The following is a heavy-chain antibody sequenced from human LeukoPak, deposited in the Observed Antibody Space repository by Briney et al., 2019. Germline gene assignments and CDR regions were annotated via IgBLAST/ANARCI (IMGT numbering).Heavy chain of an antibody. CDR1: GFTFRSYS. CDR3: AKEESSSWYDYFDY. J-gene: IGHJ4*02. CDR2: IDPSSTYI. D-gene: IGHD6-13*01. V-gene: IGHV3-21*01. Sequence: PGGSLRLSCAASGFTFRSYSMNWVRQAPGKGLEWVSAIDPSSTYIYYADSVKGRFTISRDNAENSLYLQMNSLRVEDTAVYYCAKEESSSWYDYFDYWGQGTLVTVSS.